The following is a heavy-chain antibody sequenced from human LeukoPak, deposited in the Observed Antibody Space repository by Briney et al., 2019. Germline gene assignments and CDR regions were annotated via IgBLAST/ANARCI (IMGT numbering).Heavy chain of an antibody. D-gene: IGHD3-22*01. CDR2: FGPEGGET. CDR1: GYTLTESS. V-gene: IGHV1-24*01. J-gene: IGHJ4*02. Sequence: ASVKVSCKVSGYTLTESSMHWVRQAPGKGLEWMGGFGPEGGETIYAQSFQGRVTMTEDTSTDTAYMELSSLRSEDTAVYYRATVGLIKPEYYDRSGYYYRRVLSPLDYWGQGTQVTVSS. CDR3: ATVGLIKPEYYDRSGYYYRRVLSPLDY.